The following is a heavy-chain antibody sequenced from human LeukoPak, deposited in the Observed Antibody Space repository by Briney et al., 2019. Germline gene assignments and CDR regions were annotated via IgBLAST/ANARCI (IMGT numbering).Heavy chain of an antibody. Sequence: GGSLRLSCAASGFTFSSSAMHWVRQAPGKGLEWVAVISNDGSNKYYALSVLGRFTISRDNSKNTLFLQMSSLSAEDTAVYYCARVGHYDFWSGYFISRSFDIWGQGTMVTVSS. CDR3: ARVGHYDFWSGYFISRSFDI. V-gene: IGHV3-30*03. D-gene: IGHD3-3*01. J-gene: IGHJ3*02. CDR1: GFTFSSSA. CDR2: ISNDGSNK.